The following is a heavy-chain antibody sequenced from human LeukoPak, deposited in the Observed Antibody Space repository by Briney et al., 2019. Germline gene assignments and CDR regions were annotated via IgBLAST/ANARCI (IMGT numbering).Heavy chain of an antibody. J-gene: IGHJ5*02. Sequence: SETLSLTCTVSGGSISSYYWSWIRRPPGKGLEWIGYIYYSGSTNYNPSLKSRVTISVDTSKNQFSLKLSSVTAADTAVYYCARDKVAVAGTGWFDPWGQGTLVTVSS. CDR3: ARDKVAVAGTGWFDP. V-gene: IGHV4-59*01. CDR1: GGSISSYY. D-gene: IGHD6-19*01. CDR2: IYYSGST.